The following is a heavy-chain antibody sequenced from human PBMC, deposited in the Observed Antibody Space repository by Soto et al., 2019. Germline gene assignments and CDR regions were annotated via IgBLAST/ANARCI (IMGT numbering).Heavy chain of an antibody. D-gene: IGHD6-13*01. CDR2: INAGNGNT. Sequence: ASVKVSCKASAYTFTSYAMHWVRQAPGQRLEWMGWINAGNGNTKYSQKFQGRVTITRDTSASTAYMELSSLRSEDTAVYYCARAPGGPGIAEYWGQGTQVTVSS. J-gene: IGHJ4*02. CDR1: AYTFTSYA. CDR3: ARAPGGPGIAEY. V-gene: IGHV1-3*01.